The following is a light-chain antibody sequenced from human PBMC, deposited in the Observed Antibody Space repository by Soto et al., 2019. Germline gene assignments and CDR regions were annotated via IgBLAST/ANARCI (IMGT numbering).Light chain of an antibody. J-gene: IGKJ4*01. CDR2: GAS. CDR1: QSVSSSY. V-gene: IGKV3-20*01. Sequence: EIVLTQSPGTLSLSPGERATLSCRASQSVSSSYLAWYQQKPGQAPRFLIYGASSRATGIPERFSGSGSGTDFTLTISRLEPEDFAVYYCQQYGSSPLTFGGGTKVEIK. CDR3: QQYGSSPLT.